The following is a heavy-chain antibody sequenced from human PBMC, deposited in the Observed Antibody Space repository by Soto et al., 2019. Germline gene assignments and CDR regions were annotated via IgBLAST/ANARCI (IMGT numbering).Heavy chain of an antibody. D-gene: IGHD3-10*01. CDR1: GFTFSSYA. J-gene: IGHJ4*02. CDR3: AKDLLVRFRGVIITYYFDS. CDR2: ISGSGGST. Sequence: EVQLLESGGGLVQPGGSLRLSCAASGFTFSSYAMSWVRQAPGKGLEWVSAISGSGGSTYYADSVKGRFTISRDNSKNTLHLQMNSLRAEDTAVYYCAKDLLVRFRGVIITYYFDSWGQGTLVTVSS. V-gene: IGHV3-23*01.